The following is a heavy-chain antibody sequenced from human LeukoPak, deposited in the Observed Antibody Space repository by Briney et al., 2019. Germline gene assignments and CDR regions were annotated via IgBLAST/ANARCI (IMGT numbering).Heavy chain of an antibody. CDR2: ISWNSGSI. Sequence: GGSLRLSCAASGFTFDDYAMHWVRQAPGKGLEWVSGISWNSGSIGYADSVKGRFTISRDNSKNTLYLQMNSLRAEDTAVYYCAKEGDDGYNLAYWGQGTLVTVSS. V-gene: IGHV3-9*01. CDR3: AKEGDDGYNLAY. J-gene: IGHJ4*02. CDR1: GFTFDDYA. D-gene: IGHD5-24*01.